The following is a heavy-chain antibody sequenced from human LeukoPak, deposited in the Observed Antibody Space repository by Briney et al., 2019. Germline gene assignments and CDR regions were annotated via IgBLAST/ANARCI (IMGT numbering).Heavy chain of an antibody. J-gene: IGHJ4*02. CDR3: AKGLERESRLDS. Sequence: GGSLRVSCADSGYTFNNYGMSWVRQAPGKGLEWVSAISGSGDSTYYADSVKGRFTISRDNSKNTLYLQMNSLRAEDTAVFYCAKGLERESRLDSWGQGTLVTVSS. V-gene: IGHV3-23*01. CDR2: ISGSGDST. D-gene: IGHD1-1*01. CDR1: GYTFNNYG.